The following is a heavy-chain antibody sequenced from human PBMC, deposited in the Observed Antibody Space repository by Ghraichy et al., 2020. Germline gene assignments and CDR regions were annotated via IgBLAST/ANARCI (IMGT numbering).Heavy chain of an antibody. J-gene: IGHJ5*02. V-gene: IGHV1-69*13. CDR1: GGTFSSYA. D-gene: IGHD6-13*01. CDR2: IIPIFGTA. Sequence: SVKVSCKASGGTFSSYAISWVRQASGQGLEWMGGIIPIFGTANYAQKFQGRVTITADESTSTAYMELSSLRSEDTAVYYCAREPGIAAAVPNWFDPWGQGTLVTVSS. CDR3: AREPGIAAAVPNWFDP.